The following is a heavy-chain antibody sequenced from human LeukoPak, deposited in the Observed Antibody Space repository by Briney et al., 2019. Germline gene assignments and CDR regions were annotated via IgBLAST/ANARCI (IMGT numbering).Heavy chain of an antibody. D-gene: IGHD6-19*01. J-gene: IGHJ2*01. CDR3: ARDYSSGVDWYFDL. Sequence: ASVKVSCKASGYTFTGYYVHWVRQAPGQGLEWMGWINPNSGGTNYAQKFQGRVTMTRDTSISTAYMELSRLRSDDTAVYYCARDYSSGVDWYFDLWGRGTLVTVSS. CDR2: INPNSGGT. CDR1: GYTFTGYY. V-gene: IGHV1-2*02.